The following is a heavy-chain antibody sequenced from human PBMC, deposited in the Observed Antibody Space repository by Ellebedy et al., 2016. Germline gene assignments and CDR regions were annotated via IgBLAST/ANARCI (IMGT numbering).Heavy chain of an antibody. CDR3: AKGDRYSWNHYYVN. J-gene: IGHJ4*02. V-gene: IGHV3-23*01. Sequence: GGSLRLSXAGSGFKFSNYAMTWVRQSPGKGLEWISAISGAAGSTYFAESVKGRFAISRDNSRDILYLEMNDLRVEDTAVYYCAKGDRYSWNHYYVNWGQGSLVTVSS. D-gene: IGHD5-12*01. CDR2: ISGAAGST. CDR1: GFKFSNYA.